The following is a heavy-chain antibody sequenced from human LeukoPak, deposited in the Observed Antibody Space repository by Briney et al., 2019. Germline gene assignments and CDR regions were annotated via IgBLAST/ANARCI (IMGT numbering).Heavy chain of an antibody. D-gene: IGHD1-7*01. CDR2: IYYSGST. Sequence: PSETLSLTCTVSGGSISSSSYYWGWIRQPPGKGLEWIGSIYYSGSTYYNPSLKSRVTISVDTSKNQFSLKLSSVTAADTAVYYCARDGFRWRAGTTSSNWFDPWGQGTLVTVSS. J-gene: IGHJ5*02. V-gene: IGHV4-39*07. CDR1: GGSISSSSYY. CDR3: ARDGFRWRAGTTSSNWFDP.